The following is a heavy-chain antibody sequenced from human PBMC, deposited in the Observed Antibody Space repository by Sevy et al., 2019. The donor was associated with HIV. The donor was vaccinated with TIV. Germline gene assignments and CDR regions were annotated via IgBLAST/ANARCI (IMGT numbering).Heavy chain of an antibody. CDR3: ARDGTYCSSTSCYADYYYYGMDV. Sequence: GGSLRLSCAASGLNVSDYFMTWIRQAPGKRPEWVAYISSSGTIIYYAASVKGRFTISRDNAKNSLYLQMNSLGAEDTAVYYCARDGTYCSSTSCYADYYYYGMDVWGQGTTVTVSS. CDR2: ISSSGTII. V-gene: IGHV3-11*04. CDR1: GLNVSDYF. J-gene: IGHJ6*02. D-gene: IGHD2-2*01.